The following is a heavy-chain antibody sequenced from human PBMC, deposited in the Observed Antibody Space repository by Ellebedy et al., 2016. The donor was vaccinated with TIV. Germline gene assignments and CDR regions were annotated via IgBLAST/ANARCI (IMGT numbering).Heavy chain of an antibody. CDR1: GVTVSTNY. D-gene: IGHD1-1*01. J-gene: IGHJ4*02. V-gene: IGHV3-53*01. CDR3: ARGLFSTPGLDVY. CDR2: IYSAGTT. Sequence: GESLKISCAAAGVTVSTNYMSWVRQAPGKGLEWVSIIYSAGTTYYADSVKGRFTISRDNAKDSLYLQMNSLRVDDTAIYYCARGLFSTPGLDVYWGQGTLVTVSS.